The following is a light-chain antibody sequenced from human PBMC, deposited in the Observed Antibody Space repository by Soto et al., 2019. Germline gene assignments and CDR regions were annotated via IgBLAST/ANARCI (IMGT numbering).Light chain of an antibody. V-gene: IGKV3-20*01. J-gene: IGKJ1*01. CDR3: KKYGISNRK. CDR2: GVS. CDR1: QSVSINY. Sequence: EIVLTHSPGTRSLSPGERSTLSCRASQSVSINYLAWYQQKPCQAPRLLIYGVSSRATGIPDRFSGSGSGKELTLTITRMEPEDFAVYYCKKYGISNRKFGQGKKVDIK.